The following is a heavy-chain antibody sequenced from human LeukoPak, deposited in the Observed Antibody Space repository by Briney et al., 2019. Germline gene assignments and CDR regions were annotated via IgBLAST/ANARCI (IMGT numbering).Heavy chain of an antibody. D-gene: IGHD1-1*01. J-gene: IGHJ6*02. V-gene: IGHV4-59*12. CDR1: GGSISSYY. CDR3: ARVPRVQLERLPYIYYYGMDV. Sequence: SETLSLTCTVSGGSISSYYWSWIRQPPGKGLEWIGYIYYSGNTNYNPSLKSRVTISVDTSKNQFSLKLSSVTAADTAVYYCARVPRVQLERLPYIYYYGMDVWGQGTTVTVSS. CDR2: IYYSGNT.